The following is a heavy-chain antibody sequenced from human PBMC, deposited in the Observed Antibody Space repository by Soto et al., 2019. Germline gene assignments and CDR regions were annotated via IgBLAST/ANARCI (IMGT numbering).Heavy chain of an antibody. CDR3: APSTTSGLPLWLYNRFDP. Sequence: QITLKESGPALVKPTQTLTLTCTFSGFSLSTSGVAVGWIRQPPGKALEWLALIFWDDDKFYNPSLKDRLTVTKDTSKNLVLLTKTHLGPEDTATYFCAPSTTSGLPLWLYNRFDPWGQGTLVTVSS. D-gene: IGHD3-22*01. CDR1: GFSLSTSGVA. J-gene: IGHJ5*02. V-gene: IGHV2-5*02. CDR2: IFWDDDK.